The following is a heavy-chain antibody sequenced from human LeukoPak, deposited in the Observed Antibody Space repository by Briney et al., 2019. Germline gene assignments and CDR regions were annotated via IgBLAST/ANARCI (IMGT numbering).Heavy chain of an antibody. V-gene: IGHV3-15*01. J-gene: IGHJ4*02. CDR2: IKSKTDGGAT. CDR1: GFTFSSYA. D-gene: IGHD3-16*02. CDR3: ATFVSRDNYHYTFDY. Sequence: PGRSLRLSCAASGFTFSSYAMNWVRQAPGKGLEWVGRIKSKTDGGATDYGAPVKGTFTISRDDTKNTVYLQMNSLKTEDTAVYYCATFVSRDNYHYTFDYWGQGTRVTVSS.